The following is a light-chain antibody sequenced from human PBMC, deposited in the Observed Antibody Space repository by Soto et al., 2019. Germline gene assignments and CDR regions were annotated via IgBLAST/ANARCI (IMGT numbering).Light chain of an antibody. CDR2: DVS. J-gene: IGKJ5*01. V-gene: IGKV1-33*01. CDR1: QDISDN. Sequence: DIQMTQSPSSLSASVGDRVAITFQASQDISDNLNWYQQKQGKAPRVLIYDVSNLEAGVPSRFSGSGSGTDFTFSISSLQPEDVATYYCQQSYGTPPTFGQGTRLEIK. CDR3: QQSYGTPPT.